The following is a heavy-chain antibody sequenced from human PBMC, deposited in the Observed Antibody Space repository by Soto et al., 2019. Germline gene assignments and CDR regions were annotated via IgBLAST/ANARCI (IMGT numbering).Heavy chain of an antibody. Sequence: QITLKESGPTLVKPTQTLTLTCTFSGFSLNSTAVGVNWIRQPPRKALEWLALIYWNDDNHYSPPLRSRLTITKDTSKNQVVLTMTNMDPMDTATYYCAHGSGWLSDYWGQGTLVTVSS. D-gene: IGHD6-19*01. J-gene: IGHJ4*02. CDR3: AHGSGWLSDY. CDR2: IYWNDDN. CDR1: GFSLNSTAVG. V-gene: IGHV2-5*01.